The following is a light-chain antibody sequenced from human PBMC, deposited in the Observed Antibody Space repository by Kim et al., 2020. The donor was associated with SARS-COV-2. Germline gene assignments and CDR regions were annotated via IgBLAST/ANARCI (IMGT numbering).Light chain of an antibody. V-gene: IGLV3-19*01. CDR3: NSRDNSGDHVV. Sequence: SSELTQDPAVSVALGQTVRITCQGDSLRTYYASWYQQKPGQAPILVMYDKNKRPSGIPDRFSGSSSGNTASLTVTGAQAVDEADYYCNSRDNSGDHVVFG. J-gene: IGLJ2*01. CDR2: DKN. CDR1: SLRTYY.